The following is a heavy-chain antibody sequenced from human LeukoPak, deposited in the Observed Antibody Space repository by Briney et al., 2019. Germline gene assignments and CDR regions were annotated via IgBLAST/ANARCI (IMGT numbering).Heavy chain of an antibody. D-gene: IGHD3-10*01. J-gene: IGHJ4*02. CDR3: ARSSQLLWFGEYGTLGY. CDR2: IKQDGSEK. V-gene: IGHV3-7*01. CDR1: GFTLSSYW. Sequence: PGGSLRLSCAASGFTLSSYWMSWVRQAPGKGLEWVANIKQDGSEKYYVDSVKGRFTISRDNAKNSLYLQMNSLRAEDTAVYYCARSSQLLWFGEYGTLGYWGQGTLVTVSS.